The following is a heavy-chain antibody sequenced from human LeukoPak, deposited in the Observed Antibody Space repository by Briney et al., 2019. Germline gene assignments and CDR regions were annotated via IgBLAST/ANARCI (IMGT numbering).Heavy chain of an antibody. CDR3: AREMPWFDP. Sequence: PSETLSLTCTVSGGSISSGDYYLSWIRQPPGKGLEWIGYIYYSGSTYYNPSLKSRVTISIDTSKNQFSLKPSSVTAADTAVYYCAREMPWFDPWGQGTLVTVSS. V-gene: IGHV4-30-4*01. CDR1: GGSISSGDYY. J-gene: IGHJ5*02. D-gene: IGHD2-2*01. CDR2: IYYSGST.